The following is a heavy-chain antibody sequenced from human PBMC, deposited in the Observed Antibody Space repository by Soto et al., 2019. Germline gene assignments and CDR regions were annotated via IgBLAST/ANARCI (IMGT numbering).Heavy chain of an antibody. D-gene: IGHD3-3*01. J-gene: IGHJ6*02. CDR3: ARGLRYDYDFWSGYLVLGYYYGMDV. CDR1: GYTFTSYD. CDR2: MNPNSGNT. Sequence: ASVKVSCKASGYTFTSYDINWVRQATGQGLEWTGWMNPNSGNTGYAQKFQGRVTMTRNTSISTAYMELSSLRSEDTAVYYCARGLRYDYDFWSGYLVLGYYYGMDVWGQGTTVTVSS. V-gene: IGHV1-8*01.